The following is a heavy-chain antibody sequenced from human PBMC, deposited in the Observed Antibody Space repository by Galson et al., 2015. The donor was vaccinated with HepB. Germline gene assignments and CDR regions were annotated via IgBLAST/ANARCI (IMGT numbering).Heavy chain of an antibody. CDR3: TTDSAYCGGDCYFPLDY. D-gene: IGHD2-21*02. CDR2: IKSKTDGGTT. CDR1: GFTFSNAW. Sequence: SLRLSCAASGFTFSNAWMSWVRQAPGKGLEWVGRIKSKTDGGTTDYAAPVKGRFTISRDDSKNTLYLQMNSLKTEDTAVYYCTTDSAYCGGDCYFPLDYWGQGTLVTVSS. J-gene: IGHJ4*02. V-gene: IGHV3-15*01.